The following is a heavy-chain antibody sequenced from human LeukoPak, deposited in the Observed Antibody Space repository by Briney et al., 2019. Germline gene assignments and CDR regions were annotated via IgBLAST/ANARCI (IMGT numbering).Heavy chain of an antibody. V-gene: IGHV1-18*01. J-gene: IGHJ4*02. D-gene: IGHD1-7*01. CDR2: ISAYNGNT. CDR1: GYTFTSYG. CDR3: ARGGYNWNYLYYFGY. Sequence: ASVKVSCKASGYTFTSYGISWVRQAPGQGLEWMGWISAYNGNTNYAQKLQGRVTMTTDTSTSTAYMELRSLRSDDTAVYYCARGGYNWNYLYYFGYWGQGTLVTVSS.